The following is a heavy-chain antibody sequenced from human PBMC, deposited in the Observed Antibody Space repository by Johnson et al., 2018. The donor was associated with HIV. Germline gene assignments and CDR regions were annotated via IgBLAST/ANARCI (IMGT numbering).Heavy chain of an antibody. CDR2: ISYDGSNK. CDR3: ARDDRELVTRGAFDI. V-gene: IGHV3-30-3*01. D-gene: IGHD3-10*01. Sequence: QVQLVESGGGVVQPGRSLRLSCAASGFTFSSYAMHWVRQAPGKGLEWVAVISYDGSNKYYADSVKGRFTISRDNSKNTLYLQMNSLRAEDTAVYCCARDDRELVTRGAFDIWGQGTMVIVSS. CDR1: GFTFSSYA. J-gene: IGHJ3*02.